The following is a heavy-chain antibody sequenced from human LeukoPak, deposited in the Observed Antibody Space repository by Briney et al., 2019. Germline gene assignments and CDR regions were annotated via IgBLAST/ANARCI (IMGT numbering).Heavy chain of an antibody. CDR2: IHPEGNEK. Sequence: PGGSLRLSCAVSGFTFSNFWMSWVRQAPGRGLEWVANIHPEGNEKYHVGSVGGRFVISRDNTKNLLFLQMSGLRVEDTALYYCARGDAFSGDHWGQGTLVTVSS. CDR3: ARGDAFSGDH. J-gene: IGHJ4*02. V-gene: IGHV3-7*04. CDR1: GFTFSNFW.